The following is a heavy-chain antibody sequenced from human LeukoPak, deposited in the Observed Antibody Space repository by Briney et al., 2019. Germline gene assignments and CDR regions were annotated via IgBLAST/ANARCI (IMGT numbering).Heavy chain of an antibody. Sequence: GESLKTSCKGSGYSFTSYWIGWVRQMPGKGLEWMGIIYPDDSDTRHSPSFQGQVTISADKSISTAYLQWSSLKASDTAMYYCARVGADYDILTGYDYWGQGTLVTVSS. D-gene: IGHD3-9*01. CDR2: IYPDDSDT. V-gene: IGHV5-51*01. CDR3: ARVGADYDILTGYDY. CDR1: GYSFTSYW. J-gene: IGHJ4*02.